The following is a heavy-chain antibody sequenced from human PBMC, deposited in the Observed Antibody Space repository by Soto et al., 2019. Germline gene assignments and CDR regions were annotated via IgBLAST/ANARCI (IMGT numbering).Heavy chain of an antibody. V-gene: IGHV1-18*01. CDR3: ARGKRAATDPYYYYMDV. CDR2: ISAYNGNT. J-gene: IGHJ6*03. D-gene: IGHD6-25*01. Sequence: GASVKVSCKASGYTFTSYGISWVRQAPGQGLEWMGWISAYNGNTNYAQKLQGRVTMTTDTSTSTAYMELRSLRSDDTAVYYCARGKRAATDPYYYYMDVWGKGTTVTVSS. CDR1: GYTFTSYG.